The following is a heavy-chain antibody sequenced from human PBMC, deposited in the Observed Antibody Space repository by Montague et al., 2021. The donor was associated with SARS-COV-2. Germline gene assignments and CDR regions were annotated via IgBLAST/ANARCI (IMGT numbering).Heavy chain of an antibody. CDR2: IYYSGST. Sequence: SETLSLTCTVSGGSISSSSYYWGWIRQPPGKGLEWIGCIYYSGSTYYNPSLKSRVTISVDTSKNQFSLKLSSVTAADTAVYYCARDLESSYGMDVWGQGTTVTVSS. CDR3: ARDLESSYGMDV. J-gene: IGHJ6*02. V-gene: IGHV4-39*07. CDR1: GGSISSSSYY.